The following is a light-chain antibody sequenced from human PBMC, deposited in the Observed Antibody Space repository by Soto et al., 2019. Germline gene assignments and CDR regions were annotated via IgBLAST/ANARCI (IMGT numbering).Light chain of an antibody. CDR3: SSYRTGGPFV. CDR1: SSDVGGYNY. J-gene: IGLJ1*01. CDR2: EVS. V-gene: IGLV2-14*01. Sequence: QSALTQPASVSGSPGQSIAISCTGTSSDVGGYNYVSWYKQLPGKAPKLLISEVSNRPSGVSHRFSGSKSGNTASLTISGLQAEDEADYYCSSYRTGGPFVFGTGTKLTVL.